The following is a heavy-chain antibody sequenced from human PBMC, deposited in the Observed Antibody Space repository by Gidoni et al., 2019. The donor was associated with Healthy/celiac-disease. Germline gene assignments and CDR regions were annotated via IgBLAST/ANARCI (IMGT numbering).Heavy chain of an antibody. CDR2: IYSGGST. J-gene: IGHJ4*02. CDR3: ARAGYYDSSGYYPFDY. Sequence: LEWVSVIYSGGSTYYADSVKGRFTISRHNSKNTLYLQMNSLRAEDTAVYYCARAGYYDSSGYYPFDYWGQGTLVTVSS. D-gene: IGHD3-22*01. V-gene: IGHV3-53*04.